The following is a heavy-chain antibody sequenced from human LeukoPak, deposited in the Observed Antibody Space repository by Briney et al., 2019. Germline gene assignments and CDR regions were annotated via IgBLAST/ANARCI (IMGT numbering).Heavy chain of an antibody. CDR3: ARGTAPIISDSYSAYYFDY. V-gene: IGHV4-39*07. D-gene: IGHD2-21*01. Sequence: PSETLSLTCTVSGGSISSSSYYWSWIRQPPGKGLEWIGEINHSGSTNYNPSLKSRVTISVDTSKNQFSLKLSSVTAADTAVYYCARGTAPIISDSYSAYYFDYWGQGTLVTVSS. CDR1: GGSISSSSYY. CDR2: INHSGST. J-gene: IGHJ4*02.